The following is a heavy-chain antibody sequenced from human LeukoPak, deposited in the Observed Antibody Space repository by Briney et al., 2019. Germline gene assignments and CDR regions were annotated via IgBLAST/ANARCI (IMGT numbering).Heavy chain of an antibody. CDR2: ISAYYDNT. CDR3: ARDTYCSSTSCFPYYMDV. V-gene: IGHV1-18*01. D-gene: IGHD2-2*01. J-gene: IGHJ6*03. Sequence: ASVKVSCKASGYTFTSYGISWVRQAPGQGLEWMGWISAYYDNTNYAQNLQDRVTLTADTSTSIAYMELRSLRSDDTAVYYCARDTYCSSTSCFPYYMDVWGTGTTVTVSS. CDR1: GYTFTSYG.